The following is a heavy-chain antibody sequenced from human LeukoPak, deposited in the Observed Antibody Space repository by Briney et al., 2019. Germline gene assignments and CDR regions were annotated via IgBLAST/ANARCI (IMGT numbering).Heavy chain of an antibody. CDR3: ARDSRRDFWSGYYTGIGDFDY. V-gene: IGHV3-48*01. Sequence: GGSLRLSCAASGFTFSSYSMNWVRQAPGKGLEWVSYISSSSSTIYYADSVKGRFTISRDNAKNSLYLQMNSLRAEDTAVYYCARDSRRDFWSGYYTGIGDFDYWGQGTLVTVSS. CDR2: ISSSSSTI. J-gene: IGHJ4*02. CDR1: GFTFSSYS. D-gene: IGHD3-3*01.